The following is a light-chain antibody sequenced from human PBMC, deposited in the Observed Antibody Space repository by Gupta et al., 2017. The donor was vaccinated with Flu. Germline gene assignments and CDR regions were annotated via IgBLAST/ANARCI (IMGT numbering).Light chain of an antibody. CDR2: QDD. Sequence: SGHNLGEKNVSWYQKKSGQSPLLVVYQDDRRPSGVPGRFSGSNSGDTATLTISGTQETDEADYYCQAWDSNVVVVFGGGTRLTVL. V-gene: IGLV3-1*01. CDR1: NLGEKN. CDR3: QAWDSNVVVV. J-gene: IGLJ2*01.